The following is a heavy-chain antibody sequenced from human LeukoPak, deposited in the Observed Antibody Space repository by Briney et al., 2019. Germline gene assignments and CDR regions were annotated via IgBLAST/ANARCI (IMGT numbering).Heavy chain of an antibody. CDR3: TTRYYDRYGYYFDY. CDR2: IKSKTDGGTT. V-gene: IGHV3-15*01. CDR1: GFTFSNAW. J-gene: IGHJ4*02. D-gene: IGHD3-22*01. Sequence: PGGSLRLSCAASGFTFSNAWMSWVRQAPGKGLEWVGRIKSKTDGGTTDYAAPVKGRFTISRDDSNNTLYLQMNSLKTEDTAVYYCTTRYYDRYGYYFDYWGQGTLVTVSS.